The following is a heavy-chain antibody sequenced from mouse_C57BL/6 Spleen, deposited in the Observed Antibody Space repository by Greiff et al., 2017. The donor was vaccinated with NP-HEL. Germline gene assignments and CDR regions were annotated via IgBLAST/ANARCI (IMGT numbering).Heavy chain of an antibody. V-gene: IGHV5-16*01. CDR2: INYDGSST. D-gene: IGHD3-1*01. J-gene: IGHJ2*01. CDR3: ARDQLSFDY. CDR1: GFTFSDYY. Sequence: DVKLVESEGGLVQPGSSMKLSCTASGFTFSDYYMAWVRQVPEKGLEWVANINYDGSSTYYLDSLKSRFIISRDNAKNILYLQMSSLKSEDTATYYCARDQLSFDYWGQGTTLTVSS.